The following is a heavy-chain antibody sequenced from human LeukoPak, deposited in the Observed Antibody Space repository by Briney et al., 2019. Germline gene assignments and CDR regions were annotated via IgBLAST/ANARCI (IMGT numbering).Heavy chain of an antibody. CDR1: GYTFTAYY. J-gene: IGHJ4*02. V-gene: IGHV1-2*02. CDR2: INPNSGGT. CDR3: ARDDDSGSAFDY. D-gene: IGHD1-26*01. Sequence: ALVKVSCKTSGYTFTAYYMHWVRQAPGQGPEWMGWINPNSGGTNSAQKFQGRVTMTRDTSISTYYIELSSLGSDDTAVYYCARDDDSGSAFDYWGQGTLVTVSS.